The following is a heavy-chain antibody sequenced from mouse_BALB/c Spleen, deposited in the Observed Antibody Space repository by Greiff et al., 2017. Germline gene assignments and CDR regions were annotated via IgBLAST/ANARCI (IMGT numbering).Heavy chain of an antibody. CDR1: GYTFTDYN. Sequence: VQLQQSGPELVKPGASVKISCKASGYTFTDYNMHWVKQSHGKSLEWIGYIYPYNGGTGYNQKFKSKATLTVDNSSSTAYMELRSLTSEDSAVYYCARSDGYYRFAYWGQGTLVTVSA. CDR2: IYPYNGGT. CDR3: ARSDGYYRFAY. D-gene: IGHD2-3*01. J-gene: IGHJ3*01. V-gene: IGHV1S29*02.